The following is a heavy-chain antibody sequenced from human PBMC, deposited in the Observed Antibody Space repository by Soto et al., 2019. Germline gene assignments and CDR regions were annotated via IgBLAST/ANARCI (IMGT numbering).Heavy chain of an antibody. CDR2: IYYSGST. CDR1: GGSISSSSYY. V-gene: IGHV4-39*01. J-gene: IGHJ4*02. D-gene: IGHD2-15*01. CDR3: ARHTPAISISDH. Sequence: QLQLQESGPGLVKPSETLSLTCTVSGGSISSSSYYWGWIRQPPGKGLEWIGSIYYSGSTYYNPSPQRPGTITVDTAKNQFSLKLSSVTAADTAVYYCARHTPAISISDHWGQGTLVTVSS.